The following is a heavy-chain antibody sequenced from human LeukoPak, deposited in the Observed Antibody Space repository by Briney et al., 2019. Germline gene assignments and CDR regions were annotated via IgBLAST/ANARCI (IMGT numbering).Heavy chain of an antibody. CDR2: IYPRDSDT. J-gene: IGHJ3*02. V-gene: IGHV5-51*01. Sequence: GESLKISCKGSGYSFTSYWVAWVRQMPGKGLEWMGIIYPRDSDTRYSPSFQGQVTISADKSINTAYLRWSGLKASDTAVYYCARHVTTASAARGFDIWGQGTMVTVSS. D-gene: IGHD1-14*01. CDR1: GYSFTSYW. CDR3: ARHVTTASAARGFDI.